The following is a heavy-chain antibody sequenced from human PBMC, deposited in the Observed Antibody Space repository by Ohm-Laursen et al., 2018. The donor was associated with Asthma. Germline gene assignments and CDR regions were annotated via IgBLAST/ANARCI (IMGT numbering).Heavy chain of an antibody. CDR3: ARVADSSGYCWFDP. V-gene: IGHV4-31*03. J-gene: IGHJ5*02. CDR2: IYYSGST. D-gene: IGHD3-22*01. CDR1: GGSISSGSYY. Sequence: TLSLTCTVSGGSISSGSYYWSWIRQHPGKGLEWIGYIYYSGSTYYNPSLKSRVTISIDTSKNQFSLKLSSVTAADTAVYYCARVADSSGYCWFDPWGQGTLVTVSS.